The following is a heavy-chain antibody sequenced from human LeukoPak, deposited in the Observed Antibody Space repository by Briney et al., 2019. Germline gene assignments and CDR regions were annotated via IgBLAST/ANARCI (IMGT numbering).Heavy chain of an antibody. V-gene: IGHV4-59*12. D-gene: IGHD1-26*01. CDR3: ASSVGSTDY. CDR1: GDSISGYY. J-gene: IGHJ4*02. CDR2: IYNSGST. Sequence: SETLSLTCTVSGDSISGYYWNWVRQPPGKGLEWIGYIYNSGSTNYNPSLKSRVTISLDTSKNQFSLKLTSVTAADAAVYYCASSVGSTDYWGQGTLVTVSS.